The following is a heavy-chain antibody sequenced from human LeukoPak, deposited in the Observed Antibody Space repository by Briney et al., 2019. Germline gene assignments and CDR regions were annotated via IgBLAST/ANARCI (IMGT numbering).Heavy chain of an antibody. D-gene: IGHD3-16*01. CDR2: IYTSGST. Sequence: SETLSLTCTVSGGSISSYYWSWIRQPAGKGLEWIGRIYTSGSTNYNPSLKCRVTMSVDTSKNQFSLKLSSVTAADTAVYYCARGPGTFDYPYMDVWGKGTTVTVSS. CDR1: GGSISSYY. CDR3: ARGPGTFDYPYMDV. J-gene: IGHJ6*03. V-gene: IGHV4-4*07.